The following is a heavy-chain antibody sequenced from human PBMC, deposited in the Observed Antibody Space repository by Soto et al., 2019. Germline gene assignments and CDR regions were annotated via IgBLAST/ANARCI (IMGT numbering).Heavy chain of an antibody. D-gene: IGHD6-6*01. CDR1: GFTFSSYS. CDR2: ISSSSSYI. CDR3: ARDEGLFEYSSSYFDY. J-gene: IGHJ4*02. Sequence: PGGSLRLSCAASGFTFSSYSVNWVRQAPGKGLEWVSSISSSSSYIYYADSVKGRFTISRDNAKNSLYLQMNSLRAEDTAVYYCARDEGLFEYSSSYFDYWGQGTLVTVSS. V-gene: IGHV3-21*01.